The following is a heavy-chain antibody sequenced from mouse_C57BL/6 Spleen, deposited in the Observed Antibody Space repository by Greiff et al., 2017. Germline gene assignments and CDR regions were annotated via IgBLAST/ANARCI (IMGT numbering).Heavy chain of an antibody. D-gene: IGHD2-4*01. V-gene: IGHV8-8*01. CDR2: IWWDDDK. CDR1: GFSLSTFGMG. J-gene: IGHJ3*01. CDR3: ARMGSYYDYPWFAY. Sequence: QVTLKVCGPGILQPSQTLSLTCSFSGFSLSTFGMGVGWIRQPSGKGLEWLSHIWWDDDKYYNPALKSRLTISKDTSKNQVFLKIANVDTADTATYYCARMGSYYDYPWFAYWGQGTLVTVSA.